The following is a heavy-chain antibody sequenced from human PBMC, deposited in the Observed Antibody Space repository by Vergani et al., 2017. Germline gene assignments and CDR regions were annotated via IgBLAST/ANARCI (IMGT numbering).Heavy chain of an antibody. D-gene: IGHD3-16*01. CDR3: ASNPRLGGDVVDS. V-gene: IGHV4-4*01. J-gene: IGHJ4*02. Sequence: VQLLESGGGSVQPGESLRLSCVASGFRFREHGMNWVRQAPGKGLQWIGEIHRSRSTNYNPSLRRRVTISLDKSKNQFSLKLTSVTAADTAVYFCASNPRLGGDVVDSWGQGTLVTVSS. CDR2: IHRSRST. CDR1: GFRFREHG.